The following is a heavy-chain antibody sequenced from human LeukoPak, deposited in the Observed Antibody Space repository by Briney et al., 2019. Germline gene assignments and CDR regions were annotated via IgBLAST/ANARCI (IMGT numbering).Heavy chain of an antibody. CDR1: GGTFSSYA. V-gene: IGHV1-69*04. CDR3: ARAQYYEDGSGCPEGEYYYGMDV. CDR2: IIPILGIA. D-gene: IGHD3-22*01. J-gene: IGHJ6*02. Sequence: SVKVSCKASGGTFSSYAISWVRQAPGQGLEWMGRIIPILGIANYAQKFQGRVTITADKSTSTAYMELSSLRSEDTAVYYCARAQYYEDGSGCPEGEYYYGMDVWGQGTTVTVSS.